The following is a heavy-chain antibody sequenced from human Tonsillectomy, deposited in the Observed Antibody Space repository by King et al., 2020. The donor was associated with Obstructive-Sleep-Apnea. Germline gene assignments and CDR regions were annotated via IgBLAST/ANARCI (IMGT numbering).Heavy chain of an antibody. V-gene: IGHV3-23*04. J-gene: IGHJ4*02. CDR1: GFTFSSFA. Sequence: VQLVESGGGLVQPGGSLRLSCAASGFTFSSFAMSWVRQAPGKGLEWVSVISGSGGSTYYAASVKGRFTISRDNSRNTLYLQMNSLRDEDTAVYYCAKGPAQQLVPNYFDYWGLGTPVTVSS. CDR2: ISGSGGST. CDR3: AKGPAQQLVPNYFDY. D-gene: IGHD6-13*01.